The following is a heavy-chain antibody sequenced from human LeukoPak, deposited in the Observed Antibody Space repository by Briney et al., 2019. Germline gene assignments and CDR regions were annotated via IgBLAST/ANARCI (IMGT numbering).Heavy chain of an antibody. Sequence: SGGSLRLSCVASEFIFNSNVMHWVRQAPGKGLEWVSVISYGGSDKFYADSVQGRFTISRDNTKNTLYLQMNSLRTEDTAVYHCARASTWVPGKDSSGYYYPYALDLWGQGTVVTVSP. V-gene: IGHV3-30-3*01. CDR2: ISYGGSDK. D-gene: IGHD3-22*01. CDR3: ARASTWVPGKDSSGYYYPYALDL. J-gene: IGHJ3*01. CDR1: EFIFNSNV.